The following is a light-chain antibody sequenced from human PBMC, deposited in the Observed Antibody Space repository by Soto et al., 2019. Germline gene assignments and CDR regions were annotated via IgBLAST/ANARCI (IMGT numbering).Light chain of an antibody. Sequence: QLVLTQSPSASASLGASVKLTCTLSSGHSSYAIAWHQQQPEKGPRYLMKLNSDGSHSKGDGIPDRFSGSSSGAERYLTISSRQSEDDAYYYCQTWGTGIWVFGGGTKLTVL. CDR1: SGHSSYA. V-gene: IGLV4-69*01. CDR3: QTWGTGIWV. CDR2: LNSDGSH. J-gene: IGLJ3*02.